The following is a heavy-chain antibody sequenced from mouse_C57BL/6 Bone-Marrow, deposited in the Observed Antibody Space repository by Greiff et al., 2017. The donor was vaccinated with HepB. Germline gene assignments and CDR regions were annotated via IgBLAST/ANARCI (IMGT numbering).Heavy chain of an antibody. CDR3: AREGRQPLAY. CDR1: GFTFSSYT. Sequence: EVQLQESGGGLVKPGGSLKLSCAASGFTFSSYTMSWVRQTPEKRLEWVATISGGGGNTYYPDSVKGRFTISRDNAKDTLYLQMSSLRSEDTALYYCAREGRQPLAYWGQGTLVTVSA. D-gene: IGHD3-2*01. CDR2: ISGGGGNT. V-gene: IGHV5-9*01. J-gene: IGHJ3*01.